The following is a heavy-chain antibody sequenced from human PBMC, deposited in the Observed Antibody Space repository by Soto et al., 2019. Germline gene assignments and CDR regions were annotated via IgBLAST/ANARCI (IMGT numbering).Heavy chain of an antibody. CDR1: GGSISSYY. Sequence: SETLSLTCTVSGGSISSYYWSWIRQPPGKGLEWIGYIYYSGSTNYNPSLKSRVTISVDTSKNQFSLKLSSVTAADTAVYYCASGPVYYYYYYMDVWGKGTTVTVSS. CDR3: ASGPVYYYYYYMDV. CDR2: IYYSGST. J-gene: IGHJ6*03. V-gene: IGHV4-59*01.